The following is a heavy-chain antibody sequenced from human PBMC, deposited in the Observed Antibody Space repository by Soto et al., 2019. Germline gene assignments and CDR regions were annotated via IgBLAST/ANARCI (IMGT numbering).Heavy chain of an antibody. D-gene: IGHD6-13*01. J-gene: IGHJ5*02. CDR1: GSTFSNYA. Sequence: PGGSLRLSCAASGSTFSNYAMTWVRQAPGKGLEWVSGISGSGSSIYYADSVKGRFTISRDNSKNTLYLQMNSLRAEDTAVYYCAKGGDSSSWKNWFDPWGQGTLVPVSS. CDR2: ISGSGSSI. CDR3: AKGGDSSSWKNWFDP. V-gene: IGHV3-23*01.